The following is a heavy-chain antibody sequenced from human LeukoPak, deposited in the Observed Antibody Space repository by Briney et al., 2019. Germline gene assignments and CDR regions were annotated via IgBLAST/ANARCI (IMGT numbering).Heavy chain of an antibody. Sequence: EGSLRLSCAASGFTFSSYAMHWVRQAPGKGLEWVAVISYDGSNKYYADSVKGRFTISRDNSKNTLYLQMNSLRAEDTAVYYCARVSTLPYWWELSGAFDIWGQGTMVTVSS. CDR3: ARVSTLPYWWELSGAFDI. D-gene: IGHD2-15*01. CDR2: ISYDGSNK. J-gene: IGHJ3*02. V-gene: IGHV3-30-3*01. CDR1: GFTFSSYA.